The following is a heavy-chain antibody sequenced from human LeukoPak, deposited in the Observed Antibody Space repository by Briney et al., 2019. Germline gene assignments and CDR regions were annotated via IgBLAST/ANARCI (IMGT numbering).Heavy chain of an antibody. Sequence: PSETLSLTCTVSGGSIISTNYYWDWIRQPPGKGLEWIGNIYSSGSTYYNPSLKSRVTISVDTSKNQFSLKLSSVTAADTAVYYCAKEGCSDGSCYGYWGQGTLVTVSS. D-gene: IGHD2-15*01. CDR2: IYSSGST. CDR1: GGSIISTNYY. V-gene: IGHV4-39*02. CDR3: AKEGCSDGSCYGY. J-gene: IGHJ4*02.